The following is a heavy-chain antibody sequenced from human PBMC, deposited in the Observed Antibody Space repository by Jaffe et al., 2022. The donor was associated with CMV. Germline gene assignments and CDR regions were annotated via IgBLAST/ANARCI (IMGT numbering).Heavy chain of an antibody. Sequence: QVQLQQWGAGLLKPSETLSLTCAVYGGSFSGYYWSWIRQPPGKGLEWIGEINHSGSTNYNPSLKSRVTISVDTSKNQFSLKLSSVTAADTAVYYCARGRSWGPPIDYWGQGTLVTVSS. D-gene: IGHD6-13*01. CDR1: GGSFSGYY. V-gene: IGHV4-34*01. CDR3: ARGRSWGPPIDY. J-gene: IGHJ4*02. CDR2: INHSGST.